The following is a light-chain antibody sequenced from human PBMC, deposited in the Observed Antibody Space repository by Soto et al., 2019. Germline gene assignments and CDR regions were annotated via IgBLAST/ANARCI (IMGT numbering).Light chain of an antibody. CDR1: QSITTY. Sequence: DIQMIQSPSSLSASVGDRVTITCRASQSITTYLNWYQQKPGKAPKLLIYATSSLQSGVPSRFSGSGSGPDFTLTISSLQPEDFATYYCQQSYSTPRTFGGGTKVEIK. CDR3: QQSYSTPRT. CDR2: ATS. J-gene: IGKJ4*01. V-gene: IGKV1-39*01.